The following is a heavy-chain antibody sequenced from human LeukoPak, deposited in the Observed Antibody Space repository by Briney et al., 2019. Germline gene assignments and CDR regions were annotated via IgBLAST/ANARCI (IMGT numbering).Heavy chain of an antibody. V-gene: IGHV4-4*02. J-gene: IGHJ6*04. D-gene: IGHD6-19*01. Sequence: PSETLSLTCAVSGGSISSSNWWSWVRQPPGKGLEWIGEIYHSGSTNYNPSLKSRVTISVDKSKNQFSLKLSSVTAADTAVYYCARAGYSSGPYCYYYGMDVWGKGTTVTVSS. CDR2: IYHSGST. CDR1: GGSISSSNW. CDR3: ARAGYSSGPYCYYYGMDV.